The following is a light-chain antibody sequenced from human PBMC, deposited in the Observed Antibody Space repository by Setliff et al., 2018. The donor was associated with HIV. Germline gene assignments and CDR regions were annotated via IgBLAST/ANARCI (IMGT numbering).Light chain of an antibody. V-gene: IGLV1-40*01. CDR1: TSNIGAGYD. Sequence: QSVLTQSPSVSGAPGQRVTISCTGSTSNIGAGYDVQWYQQLPGTAPKLLIYRNKNRPSGVPDRFSGSKSGASGSLAIAGLQAEDEADYFCQSYDSMLSGYVFGTGTKVTVL. CDR3: QSYDSMLSGYV. J-gene: IGLJ1*01. CDR2: RNK.